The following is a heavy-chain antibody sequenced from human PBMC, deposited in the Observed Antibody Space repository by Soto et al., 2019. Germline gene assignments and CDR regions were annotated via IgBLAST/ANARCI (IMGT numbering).Heavy chain of an antibody. Sequence: SQTLSLTCFISGNSVSSNSAAWILIRQSPSRGLEWLGRTYYRSKWYNDYAVSVKSRITINPDTSKNQFSLHLDSVIPEDTAVYYCAGVASFRGMDVWGQGTPVTVSS. J-gene: IGHJ6*02. CDR2: TYYRSKWYN. V-gene: IGHV6-1*01. CDR3: AGVASFRGMDV. D-gene: IGHD2-21*01. CDR1: GNSVSSNSAA.